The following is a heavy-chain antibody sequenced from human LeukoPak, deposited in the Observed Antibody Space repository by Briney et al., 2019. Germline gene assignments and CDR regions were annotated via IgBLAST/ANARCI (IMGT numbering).Heavy chain of an antibody. J-gene: IGHJ4*02. CDR3: AKAPVTTCSGAYCYPFDY. CDR2: ISVSGNT. CDR1: GFTLSSYA. Sequence: GGSLRLSCAASGFTLSSYAMSWVRQAPGKGLEWVSAISVSGNTYHADSVKGRFTISRDSSKNTRYLQMNKLRAEDAAVYYCAKAPVTTCSGAYCYPFDYWGQGTLVTVSS. V-gene: IGHV3-23*01. D-gene: IGHD2-21*01.